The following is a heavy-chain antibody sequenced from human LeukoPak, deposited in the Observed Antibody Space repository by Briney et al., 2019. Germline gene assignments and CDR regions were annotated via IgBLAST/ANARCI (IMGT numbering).Heavy chain of an antibody. CDR1: GYTFTSYG. J-gene: IGHJ4*02. D-gene: IGHD3-22*01. CDR2: ISAYNGNT. V-gene: IGHV1-18*03. Sequence: ASVKVSCKASGYTFTSYGISWVRQAPGQGLEWMGWISAYNGNTNYAQKLQGRVTMSTDTSTSTAYMELRSLRSDDMAVYYCARDTYYYDSSGYYGGHFDYWGQGTLVTVSS. CDR3: ARDTYYYDSSGYYGGHFDY.